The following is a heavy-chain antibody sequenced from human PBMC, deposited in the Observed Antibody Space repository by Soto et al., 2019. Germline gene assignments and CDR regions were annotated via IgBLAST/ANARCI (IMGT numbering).Heavy chain of an antibody. J-gene: IGHJ6*02. V-gene: IGHV1-2*04. Sequence: GASVKVSCKASGYTFTGYYMHWVRQAPGQGLEWMGWINPNSGGTNYAQKFQGWVTMTRDTSISTAYMELRRLRSDDTAVYYCARGTSRITTFGVVIMKSGMDVWGQGTTVTVSS. CDR2: INPNSGGT. D-gene: IGHD3-3*01. CDR1: GYTFTGYY. CDR3: ARGTSRITTFGVVIMKSGMDV.